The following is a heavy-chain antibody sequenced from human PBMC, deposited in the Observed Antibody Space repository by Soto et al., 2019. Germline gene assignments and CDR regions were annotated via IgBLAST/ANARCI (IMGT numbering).Heavy chain of an antibody. CDR2: IYYSGST. Sequence: PSETLSLTCTVSGGSISSGAYYWSWIRQPPGKGLEWIGYIYYSGSTYYNPSLKSRVTISVDTSKNQFSLKLSSVTAADTAVYYGASARGVLDILAVEAPGPYYYYGMDVWGQGTTVTVSS. D-gene: IGHD3-9*01. V-gene: IGHV4-30-4*08. J-gene: IGHJ6*02. CDR1: GGSISSGAYY. CDR3: ASARGVLDILAVEAPGPYYYYGMDV.